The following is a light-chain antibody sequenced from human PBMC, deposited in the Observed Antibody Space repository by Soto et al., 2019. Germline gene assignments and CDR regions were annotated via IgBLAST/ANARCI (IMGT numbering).Light chain of an antibody. J-gene: IGKJ1*01. CDR2: GTS. CDR1: QSISGSY. Sequence: EIVLTQSPGSLSLSPGESATLSCRASQSISGSYLAWYQQKPGQAPRLLVYGTSTRATRIPDRFSGSGSGTDYTLTVSRLEPEDFAVYYCQQYHTSRTFGQGTKVEI. V-gene: IGKV3-20*01. CDR3: QQYHTSRT.